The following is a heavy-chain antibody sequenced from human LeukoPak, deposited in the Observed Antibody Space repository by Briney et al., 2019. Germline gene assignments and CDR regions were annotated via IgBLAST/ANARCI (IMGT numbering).Heavy chain of an antibody. Sequence: PGGSLRLSCAASGFTFSSYGMHWVRQAPGKGLEWVAVVWYDGSNKYYADSVKGRFTISRDNSKNTLYLQMNSLRAEDTAVYYCARYGGDGGFDYWGQGTLVTVSS. V-gene: IGHV3-33*01. CDR3: ARYGGDGGFDY. CDR1: GFTFSSYG. CDR2: VWYDGSNK. J-gene: IGHJ4*02. D-gene: IGHD4-23*01.